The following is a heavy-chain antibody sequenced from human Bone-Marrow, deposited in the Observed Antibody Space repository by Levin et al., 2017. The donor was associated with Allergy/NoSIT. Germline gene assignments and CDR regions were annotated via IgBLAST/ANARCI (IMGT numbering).Heavy chain of an antibody. CDR2: INHSGST. V-gene: IGHV4-34*01. CDR3: ARVVQQLNRDYFDY. J-gene: IGHJ4*02. D-gene: IGHD6-13*01. CDR1: GGSFSGYY. Sequence: SETLSLTCAVYGGSFSGYYWSWIRQPPGKGLEWIGEINHSGSTNYNPSLKSRVTISVDTSKNQFSLKLSSVTAADTAVYYCARVVQQLNRDYFDYWGQGTLVTVSS.